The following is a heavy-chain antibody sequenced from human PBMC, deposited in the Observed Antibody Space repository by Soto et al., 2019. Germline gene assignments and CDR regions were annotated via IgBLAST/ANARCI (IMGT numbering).Heavy chain of an antibody. CDR2: IWHDGGNK. J-gene: IGHJ4*02. Sequence: ESGGGVVQPGRSLRLSCAASGFTFSSYGMHWVPQAPGKGLEWVAFIWHDGGNKFYAESVKGRFTISRDNSKNTLYLQMTSLSAEDTAMYYCARDGDVNTGFGKDYWGQGTLVTVSS. CDR1: GFTFSSYG. V-gene: IGHV3-33*01. CDR3: ARDGDVNTGFGKDY. D-gene: IGHD3-16*01.